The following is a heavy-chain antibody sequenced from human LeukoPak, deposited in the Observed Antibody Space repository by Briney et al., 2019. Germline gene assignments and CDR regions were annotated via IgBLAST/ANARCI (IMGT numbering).Heavy chain of an antibody. V-gene: IGHV3-23*01. Sequence: PGGSLRLSCAASGFAFSSYAMSWVRQPPEMRLEWVAGISGGGGSTYYADYVKGRFTISRDNSINTLYLQMNSLRVEDTAVYFCAKLSRLRGAGYFDDWGQGTLIAVSS. D-gene: IGHD3-16*01. CDR2: ISGGGGST. CDR1: GFAFSSYA. J-gene: IGHJ4*02. CDR3: AKLSRLRGAGYFDD.